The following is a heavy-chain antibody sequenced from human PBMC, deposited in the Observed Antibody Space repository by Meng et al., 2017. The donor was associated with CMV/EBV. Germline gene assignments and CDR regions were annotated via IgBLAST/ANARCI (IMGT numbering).Heavy chain of an antibody. D-gene: IGHD6-13*01. V-gene: IGHV4-34*01. J-gene: IGHJ4*02. CDR1: GGSFSGYY. CDR2: INHSGST. CDR3: ALIKRGIGY. Sequence: SETLSLTCAVYGGSFSGYYWSWIRQPPGKGLEWIGEINHSGSTNYNPSLKSRVTISVDTSKSQFSLKLSSVTAADTAVYYCALIKRGIGYWGQGTLVTVSS.